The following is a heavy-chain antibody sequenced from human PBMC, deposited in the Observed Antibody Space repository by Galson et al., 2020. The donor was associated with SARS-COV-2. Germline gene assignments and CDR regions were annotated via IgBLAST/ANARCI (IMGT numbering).Heavy chain of an antibody. V-gene: IGHV3-74*01. CDR1: GFTFSSYW. CDR2: IYSEGSST. J-gene: IGHJ4*02. Sequence: ALHGESLKISCAASGFTFSSYWMHWVRQAPGKGLVWVSRIYSEGSSTSYADSVKGRFTISGDNAKNTLYLQMNSLRAEDTAVYYCAKDAPSDYGDYGPFDYWGQGTLVTVSS. CDR3: AKDAPSDYGDYGPFDY. D-gene: IGHD4-17*01.